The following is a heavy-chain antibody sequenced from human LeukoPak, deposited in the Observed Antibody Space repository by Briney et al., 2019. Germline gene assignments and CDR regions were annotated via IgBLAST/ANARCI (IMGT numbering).Heavy chain of an antibody. CDR1: GFTFSSYS. CDR3: ARGFSYYYDSSGSI. CDR2: ISSSGSYI. J-gene: IGHJ4*02. D-gene: IGHD3-22*01. Sequence: GGSLRLSCAASGFTFSSYSMNWVRQAPGKGLEWVSSISSSGSYIYYADSVKGRYTISRDNAKNSLYLQMNSLRAEDTAVYYCARGFSYYYDSSGSIWGQGTLVTVSS. V-gene: IGHV3-21*01.